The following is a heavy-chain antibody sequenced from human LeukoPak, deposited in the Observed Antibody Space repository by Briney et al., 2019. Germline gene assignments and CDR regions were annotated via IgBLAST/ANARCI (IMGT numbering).Heavy chain of an antibody. CDR3: AIMHPYYDGSGYWVQ. D-gene: IGHD3-22*01. J-gene: IGHJ4*02. V-gene: IGHV3-23*01. Sequence: GSLRLSCAASGFAFSSYAMSWVRQAPGKGLEWVSGISTSGGSTSSADSVKGRFTTSRDNPRNTLYMQMNSLRAEDTAVYYCAIMHPYYDGSGYWVQWGQGTLVTVSS. CDR2: ISTSGGST. CDR1: GFAFSSYA.